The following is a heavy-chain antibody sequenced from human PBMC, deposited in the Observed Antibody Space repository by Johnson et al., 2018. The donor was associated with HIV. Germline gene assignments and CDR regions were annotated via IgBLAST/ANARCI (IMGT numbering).Heavy chain of an antibody. Sequence: QMQLVESGGGVVRPGGSLRLSCVASGFTFSTYAMHWVRQAPGKGLEWVAVISYDGNNKYYADSVKGRFTISRDNSKNTLYLQMNSLRAEDTAVYYCAKEGLRSSVRSGDALDIWGHGTLVTVSS. J-gene: IGHJ3*02. V-gene: IGHV3-30*04. CDR2: ISYDGNNK. CDR1: GFTFSTYA. D-gene: IGHD6-25*01. CDR3: AKEGLRSSVRSGDALDI.